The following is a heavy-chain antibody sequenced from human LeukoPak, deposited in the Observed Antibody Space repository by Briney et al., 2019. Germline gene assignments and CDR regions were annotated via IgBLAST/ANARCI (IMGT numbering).Heavy chain of an antibody. CDR1: GFTFSSYA. J-gene: IGHJ4*02. CDR2: ISNNGGST. D-gene: IGHD1-26*01. V-gene: IGHV3-64*01. CDR3: VRVSGSYGY. Sequence: PGGSLRLSCAASGFTFSSYAMHWVRQAPGKGLGYVSAISNNGGSTYYANSVKGRFNISRDNSKNTLYLQMGSLRAEDMAVYYCVRVSGSYGYWGQGTLVTVSS.